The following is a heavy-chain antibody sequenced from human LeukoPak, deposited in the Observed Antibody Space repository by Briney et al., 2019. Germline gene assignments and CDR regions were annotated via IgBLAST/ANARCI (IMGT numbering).Heavy chain of an antibody. Sequence: ASVTVSCKASGYTFTDYYIHWVRQAPGQGLEWMGWINPNSGGTKYAQKCQGRVTMTTDTSISTAYMEMSRLTSDDTAVYYCARDAHNGYEFHDWFDPWGQGALVTVSS. CDR2: INPNSGGT. D-gene: IGHD5-12*01. CDR3: ARDAHNGYEFHDWFDP. J-gene: IGHJ5*02. CDR1: GYTFTDYY. V-gene: IGHV1-2*02.